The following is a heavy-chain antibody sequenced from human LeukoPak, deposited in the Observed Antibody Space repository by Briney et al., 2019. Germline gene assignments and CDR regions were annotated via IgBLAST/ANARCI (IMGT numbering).Heavy chain of an antibody. Sequence: SETLSLTCTVSGGSVSRSPYYWGWIRQPPGKGLEWIGNIYYSGSTYYNPSLKSRVTISVDTSKNQFSLKLSSVTAADTAVYYCARDKYCSSTSCYDYWGQGTLVTVSS. CDR3: ARDKYCSSTSCYDY. CDR2: IYYSGST. D-gene: IGHD2-2*01. J-gene: IGHJ4*02. CDR1: GGSVSRSPYY. V-gene: IGHV4-39*07.